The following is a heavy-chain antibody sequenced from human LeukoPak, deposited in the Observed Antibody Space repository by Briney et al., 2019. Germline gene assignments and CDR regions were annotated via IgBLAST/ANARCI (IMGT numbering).Heavy chain of an antibody. V-gene: IGHV4-59*01. J-gene: IGHJ4*02. D-gene: IGHD3-3*01. CDR3: ARDGFLEWSKLDY. Sequence: SETLSLTCTVSGGSISSYYLSWIRQPPGKGLEWIGYIYYSGSTNYNPSLTSRVTISVDTSKNQFSLKLSSVTAADTAVYYCARDGFLEWSKLDYWGQGTLVTVSS. CDR1: GGSISSYY. CDR2: IYYSGST.